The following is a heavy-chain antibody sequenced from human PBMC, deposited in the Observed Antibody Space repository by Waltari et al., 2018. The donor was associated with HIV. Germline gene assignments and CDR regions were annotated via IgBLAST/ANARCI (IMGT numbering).Heavy chain of an antibody. D-gene: IGHD1-26*01. CDR3: AKSGRVEY. Sequence: QAQLVQSGAEVKKPGSSVKVSCKASGGSFSSYGINWVRQAPGQGLEWMGGIIPIFGTPKYAQKFQGRVAIIADDSTNTVYMEMSSLRSEDTAVYFCAKSGRVEY. V-gene: IGHV1-69*12. CDR2: IIPIFGTP. J-gene: IGHJ1*01. CDR1: GGSFSSYG.